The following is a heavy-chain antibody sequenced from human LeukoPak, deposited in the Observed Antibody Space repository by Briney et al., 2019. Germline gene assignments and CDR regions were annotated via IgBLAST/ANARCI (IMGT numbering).Heavy chain of an antibody. D-gene: IGHD3-10*01. Sequence: GGSLRLSCAASGFTFSSYGMHWVRQAPGKGLEWVAVISYDGSNKYYADSVKGRFTISRDNSKNTLYLQMNSLRAEDTAVYYCAKVQSKRITMVRGVIHGAFDIWGQGTMVTVSS. CDR1: GFTFSSYG. CDR3: AKVQSKRITMVRGVIHGAFDI. J-gene: IGHJ3*02. V-gene: IGHV3-30*18. CDR2: ISYDGSNK.